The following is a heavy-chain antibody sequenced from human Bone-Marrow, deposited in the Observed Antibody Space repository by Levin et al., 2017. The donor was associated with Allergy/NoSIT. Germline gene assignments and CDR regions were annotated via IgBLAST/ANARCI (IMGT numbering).Heavy chain of an antibody. CDR1: GYSIISGYH. D-gene: IGHD3-22*01. V-gene: IGHV4-38-2*02. CDR3: ARDLDYYASSGYEAYGMDV. CDR2: IYHSGST. Sequence: KASETLSLTCDVSGYSIISGYHWAWIRQPPGKGLEWIGSIYHSGSTYYNPSLKSRVSISVDRSKNQFSLNLRSVTAPDTAVYYCARDLDYYASSGYEAYGMDVWGQGTAVTVSS. J-gene: IGHJ6*02.